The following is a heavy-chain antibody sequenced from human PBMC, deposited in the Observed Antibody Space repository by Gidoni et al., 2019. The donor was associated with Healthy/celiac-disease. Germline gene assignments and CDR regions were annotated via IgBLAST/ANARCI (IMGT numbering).Heavy chain of an antibody. CDR1: GGPISSSNW. Sequence: QVQLQESGPGLVKPSGTLSLTCAVSGGPISSSNWWSWVRQPPGKGLELIGEIYHTGRTNYNPSLKSRVTISVDKSKNQFSLKLSSVTAADTAVYYCASTPPYSNYAPGGYWGQGTLVTVSS. CDR3: ASTPPYSNYAPGGY. J-gene: IGHJ4*02. CDR2: IYHTGRT. V-gene: IGHV4-4*02. D-gene: IGHD4-4*01.